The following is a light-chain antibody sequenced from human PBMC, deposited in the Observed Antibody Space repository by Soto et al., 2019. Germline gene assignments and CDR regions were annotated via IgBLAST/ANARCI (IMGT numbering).Light chain of an antibody. Sequence: QAVVTQEPSLTVSPGGTVTLTCGSSTGAVTSGHYPYWFQQKPGQAPRTLIYDTNNKHSWTPARFLGSLLGGKAALTLSGAQPEDEAEYYCLLLYPGTRRVFGGGTKLTVL. V-gene: IGLV7-46*01. CDR2: DTN. CDR1: TGAVTSGHY. J-gene: IGLJ1*01. CDR3: LLLYPGTRRV.